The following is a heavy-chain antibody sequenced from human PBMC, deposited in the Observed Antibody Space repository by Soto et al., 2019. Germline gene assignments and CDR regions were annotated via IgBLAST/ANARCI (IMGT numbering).Heavy chain of an antibody. CDR1: GFTFSSYA. Sequence: QVQLVESGGGVVQPGRSLRLSCAASGFTFSSYAMHWVRQAPGKGLEWVAVISYDGSNTYYADSVKGRFTISRDNSKNTLYLQMNSLRAEDTAVYYCARAVDTAMPPNYWGQGTLVTVSS. V-gene: IGHV3-30-3*01. CDR2: ISYDGSNT. J-gene: IGHJ4*02. D-gene: IGHD5-18*01. CDR3: ARAVDTAMPPNY.